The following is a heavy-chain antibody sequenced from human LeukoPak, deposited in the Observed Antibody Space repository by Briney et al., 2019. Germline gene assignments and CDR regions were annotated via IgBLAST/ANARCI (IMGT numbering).Heavy chain of an antibody. CDR1: GYTFVNYG. CDR2: INTYTGNT. J-gene: IGHJ4*02. D-gene: IGHD4-23*01. CDR3: ARDFLFGGKSHDPKGTDS. V-gene: IGHV1-18*01. Sequence: PMASVKVSCKASGYTFVNYGFSWVRQAPGQGLEWMGWINTYTGNTNYSQNFQGRVTMTTDASTNTAYMELRSLRSDDTAVYYCARDFLFGGKSHDPKGTDSWGQGTLVTVSS.